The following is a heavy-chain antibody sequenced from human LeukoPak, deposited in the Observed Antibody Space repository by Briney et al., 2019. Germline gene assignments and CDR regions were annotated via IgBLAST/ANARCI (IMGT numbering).Heavy chain of an antibody. CDR1: GFTFSSYG. V-gene: IGHV3-30*18. CDR3: AKGSSMVRGAPYYYYGMDV. D-gene: IGHD3-10*01. CDR2: ISYDGSNK. J-gene: IGHJ6*04. Sequence: GRSLRLSCAASGFTFSSYGMHWVRQAPGKGLEWVAVISYDGSNKYYADSVKGRFTISRDNSKNTLYLQMNSLRAEDTAVYYCAKGSSMVRGAPYYYYGMDVWAKGPRSPSPQ.